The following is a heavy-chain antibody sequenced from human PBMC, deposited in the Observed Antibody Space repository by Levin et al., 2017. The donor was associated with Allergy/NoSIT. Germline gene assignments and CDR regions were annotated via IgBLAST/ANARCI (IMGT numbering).Heavy chain of an antibody. D-gene: IGHD2-2*01. V-gene: IGHV3-30*04. Sequence: HPGGSLRLSCAASGFTFNSYAIHWVRQAPGKGLEWVAVISKDGSDKYYADSVKGRFTISRDDSRNTLYLQMNSLRAEDTAVYYCARGFCSGTTCFSLDFWGQGTLVTVSS. J-gene: IGHJ4*02. CDR3: ARGFCSGTTCFSLDF. CDR1: GFTFNSYA. CDR2: ISKDGSDK.